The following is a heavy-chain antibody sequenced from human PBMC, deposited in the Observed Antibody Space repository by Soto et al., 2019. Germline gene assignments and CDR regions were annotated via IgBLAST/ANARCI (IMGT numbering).Heavy chain of an antibody. J-gene: IGHJ4*02. CDR1: GYTFSSYA. CDR3: ARTGPPVDY. Sequence: QVQLVQSGAEVKKPGASVKVSCKASGYTFSSYAISWVRQAPGQGLEWMGWIITYNGNTNYAQKLQGRVTMPTDTSTTTAYMDLRSLRSDDTAVYYCARTGPPVDYWGQGTLVTVSS. CDR2: IITYNGNT. V-gene: IGHV1-18*01.